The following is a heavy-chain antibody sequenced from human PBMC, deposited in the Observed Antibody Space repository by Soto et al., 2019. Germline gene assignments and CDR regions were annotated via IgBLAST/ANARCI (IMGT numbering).Heavy chain of an antibody. D-gene: IGHD2-2*01. Sequence: PSQTLSLTCAISGDRVSSNSAAWNWIRQSPSRGLEWLGRTYYRSKWYNDYAVSVKSRITINPDTSKKQFSLQLNSVTPEDTAVYYWARVGYCSSTSCSGGGMDVWGQGTTVTVSS. V-gene: IGHV6-1*01. CDR1: GDRVSSNSAA. J-gene: IGHJ6*02. CDR3: ARVGYCSSTSCSGGGMDV. CDR2: TYYRSKWYN.